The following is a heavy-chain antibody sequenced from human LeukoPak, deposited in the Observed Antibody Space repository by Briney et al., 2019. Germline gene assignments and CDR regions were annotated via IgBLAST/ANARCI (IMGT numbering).Heavy chain of an antibody. D-gene: IGHD1-20*01. CDR2: TYYRSKWYN. J-gene: IGHJ4*02. Sequence: SQTLSLTCAISGDSVSSNSAAWNWIRQSPSRGLEWLGRTYYRSKWYNDYAVSAKSRITINPDTSKNQFSLQLNSVTPEDTAVYYCARGPLSITGTQSFFDYWGQGTLVTVSS. CDR3: ARGPLSITGTQSFFDY. V-gene: IGHV6-1*01. CDR1: GDSVSSNSAA.